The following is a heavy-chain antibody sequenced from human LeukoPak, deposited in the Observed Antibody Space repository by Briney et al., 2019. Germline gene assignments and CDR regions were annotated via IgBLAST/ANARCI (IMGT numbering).Heavy chain of an antibody. CDR3: ASGLAYCRGDCSYYFDY. V-gene: IGHV4-61*01. CDR1: GGSISSGSYY. CDR2: IYYSGST. J-gene: IGHJ4*02. Sequence: SQTLSLTCTVSGGSISSGSYYWSWIWQPPGKGLEWIGYIYYSGSTNYNPSLKSRVTISVDTSKNQFSLKLSSVTAADTAVYYCASGLAYCRGDCSYYFDYWGQGTLVTVSS. D-gene: IGHD2-21*02.